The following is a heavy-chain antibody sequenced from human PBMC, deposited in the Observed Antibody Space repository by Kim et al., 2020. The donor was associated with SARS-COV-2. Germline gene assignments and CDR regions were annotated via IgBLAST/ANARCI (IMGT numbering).Heavy chain of an antibody. V-gene: IGHV3-33*01. Sequence: GGSLRLSCAASGFTFSSYGMHWVRQAPGKGLEWVAVIWYDGSNKYYADSVKGRFTISRDNSKNTLYLQMNSLRAEDTAVYYCARDLLVVVPAAIVSYYYGMDVWGQGTTVTVSS. CDR2: IWYDGSNK. CDR3: ARDLLVVVPAAIVSYYYGMDV. J-gene: IGHJ6*02. CDR1: GFTFSSYG. D-gene: IGHD2-2*01.